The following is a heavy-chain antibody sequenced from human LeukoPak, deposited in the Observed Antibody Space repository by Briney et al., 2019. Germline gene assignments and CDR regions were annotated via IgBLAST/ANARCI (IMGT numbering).Heavy chain of an antibody. CDR1: GYTFTNYG. Sequence: ASVKVSCKASGYTFTNYGISWVRQAPGQGLEWMGGFDPEDGETIYAQKFQGRVTMTEDTSTDTAHMELSSLRSEDTAVYYCAAAYYDSSGYYWVYWGQGTLVTVSS. D-gene: IGHD3-22*01. CDR2: FDPEDGET. CDR3: AAAYYDSSGYYWVY. V-gene: IGHV1-24*01. J-gene: IGHJ4*02.